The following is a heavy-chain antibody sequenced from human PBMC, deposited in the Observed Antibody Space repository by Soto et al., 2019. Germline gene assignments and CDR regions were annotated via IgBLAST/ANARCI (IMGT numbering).Heavy chain of an antibody. D-gene: IGHD4-17*01. CDR2: LRSNGNSI. CDR3: AKDIDAPGTTVTYFGY. Sequence: SLRLSCSASGFTFYDYSMHWVRQPPEKVLESVSGLRSNGNSIGYSDSLKGLFTISRDNAKNSLYMQMNSLRGEDTALYYCAKDIDAPGTTVTYFGYWGQGTLITVSS. CDR1: GFTFYDYS. J-gene: IGHJ4*02. V-gene: IGHV3-9*01.